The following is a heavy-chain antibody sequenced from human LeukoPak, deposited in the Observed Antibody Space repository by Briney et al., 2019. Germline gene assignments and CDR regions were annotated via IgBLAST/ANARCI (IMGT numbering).Heavy chain of an antibody. J-gene: IGHJ3*02. CDR3: ASPGPMVLLRAFDI. V-gene: IGHV3-53*05. Sequence: PGGSLRLSCAASGFTVSSNYMSWVRQAPGKGLEWVSVIYSGGSTYYADSVKGRFTISRDNSKNTLYLQMNSLRAEDTAVYYCASPGPMVLLRAFDIWGQGTMVTVSS. D-gene: IGHD3-10*01. CDR1: GFTVSSNY. CDR2: IYSGGST.